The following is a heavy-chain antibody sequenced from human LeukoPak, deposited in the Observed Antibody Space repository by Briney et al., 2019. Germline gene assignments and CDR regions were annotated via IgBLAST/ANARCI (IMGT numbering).Heavy chain of an antibody. CDR3: AKGHIVVVVAATPRGAYGMDV. Sequence: GGSLRLSCAASGFTFSSYAMSWVRQAPGKGLEWVSAISGSGGSTYYADSVKGRFTISRDNSKNTLYLQMNSLRAEDTAVYYCAKGHIVVVVAATPRGAYGMDVWGQGTTATVSS. V-gene: IGHV3-23*01. CDR2: ISGSGGST. D-gene: IGHD2-15*01. J-gene: IGHJ6*02. CDR1: GFTFSSYA.